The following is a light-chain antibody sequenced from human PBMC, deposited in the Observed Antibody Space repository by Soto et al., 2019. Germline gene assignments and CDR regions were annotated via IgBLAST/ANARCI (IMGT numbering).Light chain of an antibody. J-gene: IGKJ2*01. CDR2: VAS. CDR3: QWLNSYPPVYT. Sequence: DIQLTQSPSFLSASVGDRVTITCRASQGISSYLAWYQQKPWKAPKLLIYVASTLQSGVPARFSGSGSGTEYALTISSMRPEDFATSYCQWLNSYPPVYTFGQGTKLEIK. CDR1: QGISSY. V-gene: IGKV1-9*01.